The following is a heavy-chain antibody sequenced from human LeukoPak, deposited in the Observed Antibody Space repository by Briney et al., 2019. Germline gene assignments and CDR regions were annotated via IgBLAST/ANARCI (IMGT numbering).Heavy chain of an antibody. V-gene: IGHV4-59*01. CDR2: IYYSGST. J-gene: IGHJ4*02. Sequence: SETLSLTCTVSGGSISSYYWSWVRQPPGKGLEWIGYIYYSGSTNYNPSLTSRGTISVDTSKNQFSLKLSSVTAADTAVYYCARREYSSGWLDYWGQGTLVTVSS. D-gene: IGHD6-19*01. CDR3: ARREYSSGWLDY. CDR1: GGSISSYY.